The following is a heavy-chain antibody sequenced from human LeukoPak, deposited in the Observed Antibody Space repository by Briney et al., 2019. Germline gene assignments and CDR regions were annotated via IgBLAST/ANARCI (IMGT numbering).Heavy chain of an antibody. CDR2: ILYDGSTQ. V-gene: IGHV3-30*04. CDR1: VFTFSTFS. Sequence: GRSLRLSCAATVFTFSTFSMHWVRQAPGKGLEWGAVILYDGSTQYYADSVKGRFTISRDNSKNSLYLQMNSLRAEDTALYYCVKGAYDYIEMGYFDYWGQGTLVTVSS. D-gene: IGHD5-12*01. CDR3: VKGAYDYIEMGYFDY. J-gene: IGHJ4*02.